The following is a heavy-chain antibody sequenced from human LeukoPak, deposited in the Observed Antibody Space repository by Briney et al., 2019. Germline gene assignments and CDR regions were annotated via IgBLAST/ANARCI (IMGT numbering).Heavy chain of an antibody. CDR3: ARGPAEDNWFDP. V-gene: IGHV1-69*05. D-gene: IGHD6-13*01. J-gene: IGHJ5*02. CDR1: GGTFSSYA. CDR2: IIPIFGTA. Sequence: SVKVSCKASGGTFSSYAISWVRQAPGQGLEWMGRIIPIFGTANYAQKFQGRVTITTDESTSTAYMELSSLRSEDTAVYYCARGPAEDNWFDPWGQGTLVTVSS.